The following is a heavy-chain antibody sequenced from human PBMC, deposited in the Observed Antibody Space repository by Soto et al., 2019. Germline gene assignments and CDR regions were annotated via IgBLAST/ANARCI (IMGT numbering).Heavy chain of an antibody. CDR3: ARGGSYYTDYYYYGMDV. Sequence: ASVKVSCKASGYTFTGYYMHWVRQAPGQGLEWMGWINPNSGGTNYAQKFQGWVTMTRDTSISTDYMELSRLRSDDMAVYYCARGGSYYTDYYYYGMDVWGQGTTVTVS. CDR1: GYTFTGYY. D-gene: IGHD1-26*01. J-gene: IGHJ6*02. CDR2: INPNSGGT. V-gene: IGHV1-2*04.